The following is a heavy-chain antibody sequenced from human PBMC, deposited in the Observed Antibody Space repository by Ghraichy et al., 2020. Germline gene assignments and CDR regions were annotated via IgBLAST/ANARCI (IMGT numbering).Heavy chain of an antibody. CDR2: IYYSGST. CDR1: GGSITSYY. J-gene: IGHJ6*03. D-gene: IGHD3-10*01. CDR3: ARDHPDYYGSGSRVYYYYYMDV. Sequence: SLTLSLTCTVSGGSITSYYWSWIRQPPGKGLEWIGYIYYSGSTNYNPSLKSRVTISVDTSKNQFSLKLSSVTAADTAVYYCARDHPDYYGSGSRVYYYYYMDVWGKGTTVTVSS. V-gene: IGHV4-59*01.